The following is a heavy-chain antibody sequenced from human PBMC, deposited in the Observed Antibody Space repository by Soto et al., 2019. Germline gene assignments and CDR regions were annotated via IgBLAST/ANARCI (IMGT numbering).Heavy chain of an antibody. CDR3: APLIDY. V-gene: IGHV3-48*03. CDR2: INIRSDII. J-gene: IGHJ4*02. CDR1: GFIFSDYE. Sequence: GGSLRLSCAASGFIFSDYEMNWVRQAPGKGLEWVSYINIRSDIIYYADSVKGRFTISRDNAKNSLYLQMNSLRAEDTAVYYCAPLIDYWGQGTLVTVSS.